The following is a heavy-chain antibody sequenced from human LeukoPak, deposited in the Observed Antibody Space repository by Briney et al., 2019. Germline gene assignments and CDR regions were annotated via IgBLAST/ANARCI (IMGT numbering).Heavy chain of an antibody. Sequence: ASVKVSCKASGYTFTSYGISWVRQAPGQGLEWMGWISAYNGNTNYAQKLQGRVTMTTDTSTSTAYMELRSLRSDDTAVYYCARDLKPIVGANNWFDPWGQGTLVTVSS. J-gene: IGHJ5*02. CDR1: GYTFTSYG. D-gene: IGHD1-26*01. CDR2: ISAYNGNT. CDR3: ARDLKPIVGANNWFDP. V-gene: IGHV1-18*01.